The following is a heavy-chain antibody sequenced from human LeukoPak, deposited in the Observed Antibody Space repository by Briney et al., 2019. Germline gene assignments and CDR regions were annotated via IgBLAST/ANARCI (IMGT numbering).Heavy chain of an antibody. CDR1: GFIFTTYA. CDR3: ASAKKVWGSHLRFGAFDI. CDR2: ISGSGGDT. J-gene: IGHJ3*02. V-gene: IGHV3-23*01. Sequence: PGGSLRLSCAASGFIFTTYAMSWVRQAPGKGLEWVSTISGSGGDTYYADSVKGRFTISRDNARNTLHLQMNSLRAEDTAVYYCASAKKVWGSHLRFGAFDIWGQGTMVTVSS. D-gene: IGHD3-16*02.